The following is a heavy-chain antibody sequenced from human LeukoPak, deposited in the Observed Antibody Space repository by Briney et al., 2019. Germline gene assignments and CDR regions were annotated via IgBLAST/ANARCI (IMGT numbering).Heavy chain of an antibody. CDR1: GFTFSDYY. Sequence: PGGSLRLSCAASGFTFSDYYMSWIRQAPGKGLEWISYAGSSGSPMNYADSVKGRFTISKDNAKNSLYLQMNSLRAEDTAMYYCARTGFDLWSGYYGARYFLDYWGQGTLVTVSS. CDR3: ARTGFDLWSGYYGARYFLDY. J-gene: IGHJ4*02. D-gene: IGHD3-3*01. CDR2: AGSSGSPM. V-gene: IGHV3-11*01.